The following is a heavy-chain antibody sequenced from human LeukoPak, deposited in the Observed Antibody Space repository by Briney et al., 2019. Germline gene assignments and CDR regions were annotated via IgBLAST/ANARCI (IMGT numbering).Heavy chain of an antibody. D-gene: IGHD5-18*01. V-gene: IGHV3-23*01. CDR2: LRSSDSAT. CDR1: GFTFSSYT. J-gene: IGHJ4*02. CDR3: ARVVDTAGYFDY. Sequence: GGSLRLSCVASGFTFSSYTMNWVRQAPGQGLEWVSTLRSSDSATFYVASVRGRFTISRDNSKNTLYLQMNSLRAEDTAVYYCARVVDTAGYFDYWGQGTLVTVSS.